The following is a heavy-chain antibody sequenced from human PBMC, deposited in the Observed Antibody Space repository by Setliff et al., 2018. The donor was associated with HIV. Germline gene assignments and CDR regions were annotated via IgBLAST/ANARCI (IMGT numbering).Heavy chain of an antibody. CDR2: ISGFNGKI. V-gene: IGHV1-18*01. CDR3: ARDLGGEHDYADPAYMDV. CDR1: GDTFSSYG. D-gene: IGHD4-17*01. Sequence: AASVKVSCKASGDTFSSYGISWVRQAPGQGLEWMGWISGFNGKINYAENFQGRVTLTTDSSASTAHMELWSLTSDDTAVYYCARDLGGEHDYADPAYMDVGGKGTTVTVAS. J-gene: IGHJ6*03.